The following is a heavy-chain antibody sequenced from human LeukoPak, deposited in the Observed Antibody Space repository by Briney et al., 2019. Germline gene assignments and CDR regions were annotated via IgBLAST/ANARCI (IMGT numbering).Heavy chain of an antibody. CDR3: AKDPNDSSGSENY. Sequence: TPGGSLRLSCAASGFTFGSYTMNWVRQPPGKGLEWVSSISSSSSHINYADSVKGRVTISRDNSKNTLYLQMNSLRAEDTAVYYCAKDPNDSSGSENYWGQGTLVTVSS. J-gene: IGHJ4*02. D-gene: IGHD3-22*01. V-gene: IGHV3-21*01. CDR2: ISSSSSHI. CDR1: GFTFGSYT.